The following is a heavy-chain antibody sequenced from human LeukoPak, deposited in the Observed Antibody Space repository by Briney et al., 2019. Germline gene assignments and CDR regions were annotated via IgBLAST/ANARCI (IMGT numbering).Heavy chain of an antibody. J-gene: IGHJ4*02. CDR3: ARDPAKFWSGHDY. CDR1: GFTFSSYG. V-gene: IGHV3-30*03. Sequence: PGGSLRLSCTASGFTFSSYGMHWVRQAPGKGLEWVAVISYDGSNKYYADPVKGRFTISRDNSKNTLYVQMNSLRAEDTAVYYCARDPAKFWSGHDYWGQGTLVTVSS. CDR2: ISYDGSNK. D-gene: IGHD3-3*01.